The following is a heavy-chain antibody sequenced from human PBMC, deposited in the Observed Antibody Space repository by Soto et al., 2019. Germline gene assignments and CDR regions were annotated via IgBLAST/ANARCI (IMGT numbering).Heavy chain of an antibody. CDR3: ARHAVNDYIWGSYRYDY. Sequence: SETLSLTCTVSGGSISSYYWSWIRQPPGKGLEWIGYIYYSGSTNYNPSLKSRVTISVDTSKNQFSLKLSSVTAADTAVYYCARHAVNDYIWGSYRYDYWGQGTLVTVSS. CDR1: GGSISSYY. CDR2: IYYSGST. J-gene: IGHJ4*02. V-gene: IGHV4-59*08. D-gene: IGHD3-16*02.